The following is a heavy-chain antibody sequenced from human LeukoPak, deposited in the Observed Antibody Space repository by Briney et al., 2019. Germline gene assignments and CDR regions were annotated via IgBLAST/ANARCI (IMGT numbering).Heavy chain of an antibody. CDR1: GYTFTGYY. D-gene: IGHD3-22*01. J-gene: IGHJ4*02. CDR3: ARSAQRNYYDSSGYYWDY. Sequence: ASVKVSCKASGYTFTGYYMHWVRQAPGQGLEWMGWINPNSGGSNYAQKFQGRVTMTRDTSISTAYMELSSLRSDDTAVYYCARSAQRNYYDSSGYYWDYWAQGTLVTVSS. CDR2: INPNSGGS. V-gene: IGHV1-2*02.